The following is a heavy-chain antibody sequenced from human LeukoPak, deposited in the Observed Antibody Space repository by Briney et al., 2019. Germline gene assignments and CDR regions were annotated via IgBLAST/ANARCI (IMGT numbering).Heavy chain of an antibody. CDR3: ARDFDIFTDDAFDI. V-gene: IGHV4-39*07. J-gene: IGHJ3*02. D-gene: IGHD3-9*01. Sequence: KPSETLSLTCTVSGGSISSSRYYWGWLRHPPGKGREGFGSIYYSGSTYYNPSLKSRVTISVDTSKNQCSLKLSSVTAADTAVYYCARDFDIFTDDAFDIWGQRTMVTVSS. CDR1: GGSISSSRYY. CDR2: IYYSGST.